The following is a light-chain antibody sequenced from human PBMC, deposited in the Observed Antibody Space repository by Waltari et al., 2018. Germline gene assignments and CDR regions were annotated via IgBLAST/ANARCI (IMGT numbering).Light chain of an antibody. J-gene: IGLJ1*01. CDR1: SNDVGNYTL. CDR2: EVT. Sequence: QSALTQPASVSGSPGESITISCTGTSNDVGNYTLVSWYQQHPDKAPKLIIFEVTKRPARFSNRFAGAKAGNTASLTISVLQAEDEADYYCCSYAGTTSIYVFGSGTKVTVL. V-gene: IGLV2-23*02. CDR3: CSYAGTTSIYV.